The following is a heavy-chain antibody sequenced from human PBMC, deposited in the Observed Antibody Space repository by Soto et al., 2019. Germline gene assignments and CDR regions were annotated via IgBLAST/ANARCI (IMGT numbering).Heavy chain of an antibody. D-gene: IGHD4-4*01. CDR2: ISYDGSNK. J-gene: IGHJ6*02. Sequence: QVQLVESGGGVVQPGRSLRLSCAASGFTFSSYAMHWVRQAPGKGLEWVAVISYDGSNKNNADSVKGRFTISRDNSKNTLYLQMNSLRVEDTAVYYCAKDYSNYAGGWHGMDVWGQGTTVTVSS. CDR3: AKDYSNYAGGWHGMDV. V-gene: IGHV3-30-3*01. CDR1: GFTFSSYA.